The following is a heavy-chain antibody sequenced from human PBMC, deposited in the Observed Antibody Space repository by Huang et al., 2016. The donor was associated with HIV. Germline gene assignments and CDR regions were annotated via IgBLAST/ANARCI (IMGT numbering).Heavy chain of an antibody. CDR1: GGSVSGHY. V-gene: IGHV4-34*01. Sequence: QVQLQQWGAGLLKPSEILSLTCAVYGGSVSGHYGSWIRQPPGKGLEWIAEINDNGYTNYGPYLTSRVTISVHTSRNQFSLKLNSVTAADAAVYYCARASWYEPRSWYFGLWGRGTLVTVSS. CDR3: ARASWYEPRSWYFGL. D-gene: IGHD6-13*01. CDR2: INDNGYT. J-gene: IGHJ2*01.